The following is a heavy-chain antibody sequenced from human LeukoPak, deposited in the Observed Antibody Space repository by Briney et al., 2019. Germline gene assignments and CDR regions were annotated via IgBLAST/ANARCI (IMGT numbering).Heavy chain of an antibody. CDR3: ATLVRSGSYYWRWFDP. Sequence: SETLSLTCTVSGGSISSSSYYWGWIRQPPGKGLEWIGSIYYSGSTYYNPSLKSRVTISVDTSKNQFSLKLSSVTAADTAVFYCATLVRSGSYYWRWFDPWGQGTLVTVSS. D-gene: IGHD1-26*01. J-gene: IGHJ5*02. CDR2: IYYSGST. CDR1: GGSISSSSYY. V-gene: IGHV4-39*01.